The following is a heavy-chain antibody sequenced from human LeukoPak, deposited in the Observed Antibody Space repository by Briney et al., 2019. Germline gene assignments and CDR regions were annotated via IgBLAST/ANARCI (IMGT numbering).Heavy chain of an antibody. Sequence: GGSLRLSCAASGFTFTTYDIHCVRQAPGKGLEWVAFIRYDGINKYYADSVKGRFTISRDNSKNTLYLQMNSLRAEDTAVYYCAKDPSGSIDAFDIWGQGTMVTVSS. CDR1: GFTFTTYD. V-gene: IGHV3-30*02. J-gene: IGHJ3*02. CDR2: IRYDGINK. CDR3: AKDPSGSIDAFDI. D-gene: IGHD3-10*01.